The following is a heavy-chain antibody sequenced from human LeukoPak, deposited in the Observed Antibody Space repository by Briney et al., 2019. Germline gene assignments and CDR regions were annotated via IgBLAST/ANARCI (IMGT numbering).Heavy chain of an antibody. CDR3: ARDQHRFLEWLSSYYYYMDV. D-gene: IGHD3-3*01. CDR1: GFTFSSYS. J-gene: IGHJ6*03. CDR2: ISSSSSYI. Sequence: PGGSLRLSCAASGFTFSSYSMNWVRQAPGKGLEWVSSISSSSSYIYYADSVKGRFTISRDNAKNSLYLQMNSLRAEDTAVYYCARDQHRFLEWLSSYYYYMDVWGKGTTVTVSS. V-gene: IGHV3-21*01.